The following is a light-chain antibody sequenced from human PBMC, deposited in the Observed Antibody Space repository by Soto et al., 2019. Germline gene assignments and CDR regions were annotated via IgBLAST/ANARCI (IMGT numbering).Light chain of an antibody. CDR3: MQSTQLPPT. Sequence: DVVMNQTPLSLSVAPGQPACISCKSSQSLLHITGETFLFWYLQKPGQSPQLLIYEVSTRVSGVPDRFSGSGSGTDFTLEISRVETDDVGIYYCMQSTQLPPTSGQGTRLEIK. V-gene: IGKV2D-29*02. CDR2: EVS. CDR1: QSLLHITGETF. J-gene: IGKJ5*01.